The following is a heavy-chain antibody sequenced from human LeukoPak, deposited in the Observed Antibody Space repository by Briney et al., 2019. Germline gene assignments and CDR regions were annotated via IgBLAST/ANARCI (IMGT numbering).Heavy chain of an antibody. CDR2: IKSKTDGGTT. CDR3: TTEEVWFGELSAFDY. Sequence: PGGSLRLSCEASGFTFSDHFMDWVRQAPGKGLEWVGRIKSKTDGGTTDYAAPVKGRFTISRDDSKNTLYLQMNSLKTEDTAVYYCTTEEVWFGELSAFDYWGQGTLVTVSS. D-gene: IGHD3-10*01. V-gene: IGHV3-15*01. J-gene: IGHJ4*02. CDR1: GFTFSDHF.